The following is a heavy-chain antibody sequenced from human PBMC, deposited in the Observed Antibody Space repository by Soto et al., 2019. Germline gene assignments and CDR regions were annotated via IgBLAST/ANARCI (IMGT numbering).Heavy chain of an antibody. CDR2: ISDDSSYI. D-gene: IGHD3-16*01. J-gene: IGHJ1*01. V-gene: IGHV3-21*06. CDR3: ATPYYFNH. CDR1: GFMFSAYT. Sequence: GGSLRLSCAASGFMFSAYTMDWVRQAPGKGLEWLSSISDDSSYIDYADSLRGRFTVSRDNARNSLYLQIDSLGVEDTAVYYCATPYYFNHWGPGTLVTVSS.